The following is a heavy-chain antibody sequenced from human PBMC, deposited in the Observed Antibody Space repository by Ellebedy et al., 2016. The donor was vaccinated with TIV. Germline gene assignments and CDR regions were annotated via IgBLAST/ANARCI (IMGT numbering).Heavy chain of an antibody. Sequence: GGSLRLSCAASGFTFSSYWMHWVRQAPGKGLVWVSRINSDGSSTSYADSVKGRFTISRDNAKNTLYLQMNSLRAEDTAVYYCADGYGDGPDGMDVWGQGTTVTVSS. CDR3: ADGYGDGPDGMDV. J-gene: IGHJ6*02. V-gene: IGHV3-74*01. D-gene: IGHD4-17*01. CDR1: GFTFSSYW. CDR2: INSDGSST.